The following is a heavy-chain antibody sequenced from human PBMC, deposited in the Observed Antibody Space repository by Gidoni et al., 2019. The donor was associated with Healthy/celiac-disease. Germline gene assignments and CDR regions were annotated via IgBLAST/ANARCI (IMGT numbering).Heavy chain of an antibody. CDR1: GLTFSSYW. Sequence: EVQLVESGGGLVQPGGSMRLSCADSGLTFSSYWMHWVRQAPGKGLVWVSRINSDGSSTSYADSVKGRFTISRDNAKNTLYLQMNSLRAEDTAVYYCARERYCSSTSCYPPWDYGMDVWGQGTTVTVSS. J-gene: IGHJ6*02. CDR3: ARERYCSSTSCYPPWDYGMDV. D-gene: IGHD2-2*01. V-gene: IGHV3-74*01. CDR2: INSDGSST.